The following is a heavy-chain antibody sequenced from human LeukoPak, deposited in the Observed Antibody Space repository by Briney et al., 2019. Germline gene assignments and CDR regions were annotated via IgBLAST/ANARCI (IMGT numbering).Heavy chain of an antibody. CDR2: INDNGRKT. CDR1: GFTFNKYW. V-gene: IGHV3-74*01. D-gene: IGHD3-3*01. Sequence: GGSLRLSCAASGFTFNKYWMHWVRQAPGKGLVWVSRINDNGRKTSYADSVKGRFTVSRDNAKNTLYLQMNSVRDEDTAVYYCARLYYDFWSVYYRDNGNIYMDVWGKGTTVIVSS. J-gene: IGHJ6*03. CDR3: ARLYYDFWSVYYRDNGNIYMDV.